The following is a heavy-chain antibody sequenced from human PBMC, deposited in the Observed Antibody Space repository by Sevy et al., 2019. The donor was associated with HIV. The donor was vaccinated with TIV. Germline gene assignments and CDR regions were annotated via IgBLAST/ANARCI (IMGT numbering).Heavy chain of an antibody. Sequence: GGSLRLSCAASGFTFSSYSMNWVRQAPGKGLEWVSSISSSSSYIYYVDSVKGRFTISRDNAKNSLYLQMNSLRAEDTAVYYCARDQAEDDSSGFWGQGTLVTVSS. CDR3: ARDQAEDDSSGF. CDR1: GFTFSSYS. CDR2: ISSSSSYI. J-gene: IGHJ4*02. D-gene: IGHD3-22*01. V-gene: IGHV3-21*01.